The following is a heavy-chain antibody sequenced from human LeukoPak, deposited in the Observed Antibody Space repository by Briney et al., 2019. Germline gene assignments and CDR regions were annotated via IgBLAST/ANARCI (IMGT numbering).Heavy chain of an antibody. V-gene: IGHV3-23*01. D-gene: IGHD2-15*01. J-gene: IGHJ5*02. CDR3: AKVEENWFDP. Sequence: GGSLRLSCAASEFTFSSYGMHWVRQAPGKGLEWVSAISGSGASTYYADSVKGRFTISRDNSKNTLYLQMNSLRAEDTAVYYCAKVEENWFDPWGQGTLVTVSS. CDR1: EFTFSSYG. CDR2: ISGSGAST.